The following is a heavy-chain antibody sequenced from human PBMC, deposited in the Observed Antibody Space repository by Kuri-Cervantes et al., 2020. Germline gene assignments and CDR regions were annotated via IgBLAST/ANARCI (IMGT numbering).Heavy chain of an antibody. V-gene: IGHV3-30*02. CDR3: AKDYDFWSGYSSQYYFDY. Sequence: LSLTCAASGFTFSSYGMHWVRQAPGKGLEWAAFIRYDGSNKYYADSVKGRFTISRDNSKNTLYLQMNSLRAEDTAVYYCAKDYDFWSGYSSQYYFDYWGQGTLVTVSS. J-gene: IGHJ4*02. CDR1: GFTFSSYG. D-gene: IGHD3-3*01. CDR2: IRYDGSNK.